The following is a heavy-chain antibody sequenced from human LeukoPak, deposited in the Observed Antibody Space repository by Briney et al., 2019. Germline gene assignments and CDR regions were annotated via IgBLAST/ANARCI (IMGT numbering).Heavy chain of an antibody. V-gene: IGHV1-69*05. J-gene: IGHJ6*03. CDR2: IMPIFGTA. CDR1: GGTFSSYA. Sequence: SVKVSCKASGGTFSSYAISWVRQAPGQGLEWMGGIMPIFGTANYAQKFQGRVTITTDESTSTAYMELSSLRSEDTAVYYCARVAPESAVTWRYYYYYMDVWGKGTTVTVSS. CDR3: ARVAPESAVTWRYYYYYMDV. D-gene: IGHD1-14*01.